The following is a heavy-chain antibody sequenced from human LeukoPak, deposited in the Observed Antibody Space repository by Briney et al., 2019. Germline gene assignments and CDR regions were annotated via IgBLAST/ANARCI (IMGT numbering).Heavy chain of an antibody. D-gene: IGHD2-2*01. V-gene: IGHV3-30*01. J-gene: IGHJ4*02. Sequence: GSLRLSCAASGFTFSSYAMHWVRQAPGKGLEWVAVISYDGSNKYYADSVKGRFTISRDNSKNTLYLQMNSLRAEDTAVYYCARDPLGYCSSTSCYLFDYWGQGTLVTVSS. CDR3: ARDPLGYCSSTSCYLFDY. CDR1: GFTFSSYA. CDR2: ISYDGSNK.